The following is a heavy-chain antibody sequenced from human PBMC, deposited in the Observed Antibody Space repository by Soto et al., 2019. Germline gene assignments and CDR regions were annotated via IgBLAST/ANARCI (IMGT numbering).Heavy chain of an antibody. Sequence: PSETLSLTCTVSGYPISSGSYWGWIRPRPGKGPEWIASIYHVGTTFDNPSLKSRVTVSVDKSNNQFSLKLRSVTAADTAVYYCAKAHVIAAAGSTSDYWVKGKLVIVSA. V-gene: IGHV4-38-2*02. D-gene: IGHD6-13*01. CDR2: IYHVGTT. CDR3: AKAHVIAAAGSTSDY. J-gene: IGHJ4*02. CDR1: GYPISSGSY.